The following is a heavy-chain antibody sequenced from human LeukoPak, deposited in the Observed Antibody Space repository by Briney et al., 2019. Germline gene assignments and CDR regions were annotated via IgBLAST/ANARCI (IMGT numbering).Heavy chain of an antibody. Sequence: GGSLRLSCAASGFTFSGYPIHWVRQAPGKGLEWVAVISYDGSNKYYADSVKGRFTISRDNSKNTLYLQMNSLRAEDTAVYYCASPVSTYSSGWYYFDYWGQGTLVTVSS. V-gene: IGHV3-30-3*01. D-gene: IGHD6-19*01. CDR2: ISYDGSNK. CDR1: GFTFSGYP. J-gene: IGHJ4*02. CDR3: ASPVSTYSSGWYYFDY.